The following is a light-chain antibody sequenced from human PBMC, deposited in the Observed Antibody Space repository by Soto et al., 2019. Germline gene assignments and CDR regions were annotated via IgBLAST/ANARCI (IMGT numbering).Light chain of an antibody. V-gene: IGKV3-20*01. Sequence: EIVLTQSPGTLSLSPGERATLSCRASQSVSSSYLAWYQQKPGQAPRLLIYGASSRATGIPDRFSGSGSWTDFILTISRLEPEDFAVYYCQQYGSSPMTFGQGTKVEIK. J-gene: IGKJ1*01. CDR3: QQYGSSPMT. CDR2: GAS. CDR1: QSVSSSY.